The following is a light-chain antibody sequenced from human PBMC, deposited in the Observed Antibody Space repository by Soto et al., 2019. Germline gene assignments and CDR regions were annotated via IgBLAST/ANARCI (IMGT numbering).Light chain of an antibody. CDR2: WAS. V-gene: IGKV4-1*01. J-gene: IGKJ2*01. Sequence: DIVMTQSPESLAVSLGERATINCKSSQSVLYGSNNKDYLAWYQQKPGQPPKLLIHWASPRDSGVPDRFSGSGSGTYFTLTISILQAEDAEVYYCQQYYDTRTFGHGTNLEIK. CDR1: QSVLYGSNNKDY. CDR3: QQYYDTRT.